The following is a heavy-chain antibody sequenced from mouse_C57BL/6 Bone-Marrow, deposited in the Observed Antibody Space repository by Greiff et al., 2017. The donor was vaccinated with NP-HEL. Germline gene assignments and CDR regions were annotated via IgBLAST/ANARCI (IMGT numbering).Heavy chain of an antibody. CDR3: ARSNYGSFYAMDY. CDR1: GYTFTDYN. CDR2: INPNNGGT. V-gene: IGHV1-18*01. D-gene: IGHD1-1*01. Sequence: LVESGASVKIPCKASGYTFTDYNMDWVKQSHGKSLEWIGDINPNNGGTIYNQKFKGKATLTVDKSSSTAYMELRSLTSEDTAVYYCARSNYGSFYAMDYWGQGTSVTVSS. J-gene: IGHJ4*01.